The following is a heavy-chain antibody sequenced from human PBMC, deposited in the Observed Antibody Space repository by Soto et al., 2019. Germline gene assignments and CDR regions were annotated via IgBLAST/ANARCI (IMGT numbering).Heavy chain of an antibody. Sequence: PSETLSLTCTVSGGSISSYYWSWIRQPPGKGLEWIGYIYYSGSTNYNPSLKSRVTISVDTSKNQFSLKLSSVTAADTAVYYCARIDYYDSSGQQRGWFDPWGQGTLVTV. CDR3: ARIDYYDSSGQQRGWFDP. CDR1: GGSISSYY. V-gene: IGHV4-59*01. J-gene: IGHJ5*02. CDR2: IYYSGST. D-gene: IGHD3-22*01.